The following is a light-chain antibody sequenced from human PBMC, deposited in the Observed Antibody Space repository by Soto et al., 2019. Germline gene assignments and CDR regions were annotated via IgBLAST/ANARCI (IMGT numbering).Light chain of an antibody. CDR3: HQRQYWPPIT. V-gene: IGKV3-11*01. CDR1: QSVTTSY. J-gene: IGKJ5*01. Sequence: EIVLTQSPGTLSLSPGERATLSCRASQSVTTSYLAWYQRKPGQAPRLLISDASNRATGIPARFSGSGSGTDFTLTISSLEPEDFAVYYCHQRQYWPPITFGQGTRLEIK. CDR2: DAS.